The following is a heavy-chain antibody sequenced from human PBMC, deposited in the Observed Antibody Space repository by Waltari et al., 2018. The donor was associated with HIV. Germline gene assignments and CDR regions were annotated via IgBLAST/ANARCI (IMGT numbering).Heavy chain of an antibody. D-gene: IGHD3-22*01. CDR1: GFSLSTSGVG. J-gene: IGHJ3*02. CDR3: ALTRGDDSSGPTPFDI. Sequence: QITLKESGPTLVKPTQTLTLTCTFSGFSLSTSGVGVGWIRQPPGKALEWLALMYWDDDKRYSPSLKSRLTITKDTSKNQVVLTMTNMDPVDTATDYCALTRGDDSSGPTPFDIWGQGTMVTVSS. V-gene: IGHV2-5*02. CDR2: MYWDDDK.